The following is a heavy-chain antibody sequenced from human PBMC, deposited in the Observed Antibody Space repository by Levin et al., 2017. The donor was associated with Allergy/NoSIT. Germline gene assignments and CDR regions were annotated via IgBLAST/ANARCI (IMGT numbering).Heavy chain of an antibody. J-gene: IGHJ6*03. CDR3: AREEWLPSEYYYYMDV. CDR1: GFTFSSYG. D-gene: IGHD5-12*01. Sequence: LSLTCAASGFTFSSYGMHWVRQAPGKGLEWVAVIWYDGSNKYYADSVKGRFTISRDNSKNTLYLQMNSLRAEDTAVYYCAREEWLPSEYYYYMDVWGKGTTVTVSS. V-gene: IGHV3-33*01. CDR2: IWYDGSNK.